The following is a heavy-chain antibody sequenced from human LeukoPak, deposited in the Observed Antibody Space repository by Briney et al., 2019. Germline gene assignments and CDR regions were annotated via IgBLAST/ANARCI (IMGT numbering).Heavy chain of an antibody. D-gene: IGHD2-15*01. J-gene: IGHJ6*02. CDR1: GGTFSSYA. V-gene: IGHV1-69*13. CDR3: ASHDCSGGSCYSWFHYYYYGMDI. Sequence: SVTASCTASGGTFSSYAISWVRQAPGQGLEWMGGIIPIFGTANYAQKFQGRVTITADESTSTAYMELSSLRSEDTAVYYCASHDCSGGSCYSWFHYYYYGMDIWGQGTTVTVSS. CDR2: IIPIFGTA.